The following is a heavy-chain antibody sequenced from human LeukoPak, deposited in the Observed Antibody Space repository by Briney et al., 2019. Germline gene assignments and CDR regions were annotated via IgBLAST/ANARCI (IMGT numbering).Heavy chain of an antibody. J-gene: IGHJ4*02. V-gene: IGHV4-59*01. Sequence: SSETLSLTCTVSGGSISSYYWSWVRQPPGKGLEWIGYIYYSGSTNYNPSLKSRVTISVDTSKNQFSLKLSSGTAADTAVYYCARGSPAAYFDYWGQGTLVTVSS. CDR3: ARGSPAAYFDY. CDR1: GGSISSYY. CDR2: IYYSGST. D-gene: IGHD2-2*01.